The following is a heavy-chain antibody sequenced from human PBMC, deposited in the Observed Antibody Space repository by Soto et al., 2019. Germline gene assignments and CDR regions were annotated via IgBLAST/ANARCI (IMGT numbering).Heavy chain of an antibody. Sequence: SETLSLTCTVSGDSTSSGDYYWSWIRQHPGKGLEWIGYIYYSGSTYYNPSLKSRVTISVDTSKNQFSLKLSSVTAADTAVYYCARGNYDILTGYRPFDYWGQGTLVTVS. V-gene: IGHV4-31*03. J-gene: IGHJ4*02. CDR3: ARGNYDILTGYRPFDY. D-gene: IGHD3-9*01. CDR2: IYYSGST. CDR1: GDSTSSGDYY.